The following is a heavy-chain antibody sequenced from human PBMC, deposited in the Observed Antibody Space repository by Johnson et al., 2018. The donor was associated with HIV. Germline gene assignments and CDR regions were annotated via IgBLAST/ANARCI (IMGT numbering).Heavy chain of an antibody. J-gene: IGHJ3*02. Sequence: VQLVESGGGLVQPGGSLRLSCAASRFNFSRFWMSWVRQAPGKGLEWVAVISYDGSNKYYADSVKGRFTISRDNSKNTLYLQMNSLRAEDTAVYYCASAEIAAAATGHDPFDIWGQGTMVTVSS. CDR2: ISYDGSNK. CDR3: ASAEIAAAATGHDPFDI. CDR1: RFNFSRFW. D-gene: IGHD6-13*01. V-gene: IGHV3-30-3*01.